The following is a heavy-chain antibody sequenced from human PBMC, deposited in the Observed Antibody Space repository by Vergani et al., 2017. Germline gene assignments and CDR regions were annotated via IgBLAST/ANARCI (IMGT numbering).Heavy chain of an antibody. CDR2: IYYSGST. V-gene: IGHV4-30-4*08. CDR1: GGSISSGDYY. J-gene: IGHJ5*02. Sequence: QVQLQESGPGLVKPSQTLSLTCTVSGGSISSGDYYWSWIRQPPGKGLEWIGYIYYSGSTYYNPSLKSRVTISVDTSKNQFSLKLSSVTAADTAVYYCASLLWFGELTTTQNWFDPWGQGTLVTVSS. CDR3: ASLLWFGELTTTQNWFDP. D-gene: IGHD3-10*01.